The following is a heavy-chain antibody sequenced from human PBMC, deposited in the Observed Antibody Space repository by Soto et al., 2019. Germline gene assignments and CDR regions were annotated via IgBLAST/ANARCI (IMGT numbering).Heavy chain of an antibody. J-gene: IGHJ6*03. CDR1: GYTFTSYG. CDR2: ISAYNGNT. V-gene: IGHV1-18*01. Sequence: ASVKVSCKASGYTFTSYGISWVRQAPGQGLEWMGWISAYNGNTNYAQKLQGRVTMTTDTSTSTAYMELRSLRSDDTAVYYCAREPPDFIGGNYYYYYYMDVWGKGTTVTVSS. CDR3: AREPPDFIGGNYYYYYYMDV. D-gene: IGHD3-16*01.